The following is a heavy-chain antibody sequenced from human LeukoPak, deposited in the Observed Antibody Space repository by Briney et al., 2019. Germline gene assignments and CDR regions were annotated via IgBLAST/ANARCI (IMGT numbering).Heavy chain of an antibody. CDR3: ARAEYYYDSSGYKNHRRFDY. CDR2: ISAYNGNT. V-gene: IGHV1-18*01. Sequence: ASVTVSFTASGYTFTSYGISWVRQAPGQGREWMGWISAYNGNTNYAQKLQGRVTITTDTATSTAYMELRSLRSDDTAVYYCARAEYYYDSSGYKNHRRFDYWGQGTLVTVSS. J-gene: IGHJ4*02. D-gene: IGHD3-22*01. CDR1: GYTFTSYG.